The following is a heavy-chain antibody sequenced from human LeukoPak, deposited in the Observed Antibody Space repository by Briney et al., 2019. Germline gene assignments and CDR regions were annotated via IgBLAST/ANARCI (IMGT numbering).Heavy chain of an antibody. D-gene: IGHD3-22*01. V-gene: IGHV1-69*13. CDR2: IIPIFGTA. CDR1: GGTFSSYA. CDR3: ASPYDSSGYHGHTAHWYFDL. J-gene: IGHJ2*01. Sequence: ASVKVSCKASGGTFSSYAISWVRQAPGQGLEWMGGIIPIFGTANYAQKFQGRVTITADESTSTAYMELSSLRSEDTAVYYCASPYDSSGYHGHTAHWYFDLWGRGTLATVYS.